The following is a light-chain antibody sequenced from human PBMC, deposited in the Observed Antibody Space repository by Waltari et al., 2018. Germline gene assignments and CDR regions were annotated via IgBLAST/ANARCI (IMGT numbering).Light chain of an antibody. CDR3: CSYAGSYTFV. Sequence: QSALTQPRSVSGSPGQSVTISCTGTSSDVGGYNYVSWYQQQPGKAPKLMIYDGSKRPSGVPDRFSGAKSGNTASLTISGLQAEDEADYYCCSYAGSYTFVFGTGTKVTVL. J-gene: IGLJ1*01. CDR1: SSDVGGYNY. V-gene: IGLV2-11*01. CDR2: DGS.